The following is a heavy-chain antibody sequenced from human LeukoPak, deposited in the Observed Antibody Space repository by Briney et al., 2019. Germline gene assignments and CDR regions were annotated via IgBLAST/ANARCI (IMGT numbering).Heavy chain of an antibody. Sequence: GGSLRLSCAASGFTFRNYWTTWVRQAPGKGLEWVANIKQDGSEKYYLDSVQGRFTISRDNARNSLYLQMNSLRGDDTAVYYCARGTIVGAVDYWGQGTLVTVSS. J-gene: IGHJ4*02. V-gene: IGHV3-7*05. D-gene: IGHD1-26*01. CDR3: ARGTIVGAVDY. CDR2: IKQDGSEK. CDR1: GFTFRNYW.